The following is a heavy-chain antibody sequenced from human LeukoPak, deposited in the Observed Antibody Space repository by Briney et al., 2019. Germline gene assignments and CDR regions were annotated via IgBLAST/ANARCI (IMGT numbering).Heavy chain of an antibody. Sequence: PGGSLRLSCAASGFTFSSYSVNWVRQAPGKGLEWVSSISERSSYIYYADSMKGRFTISRDNAKNSLYLQMNSPRAEDTAVCYCARSPRRQNDAFDIWGQGTVVTVSS. CDR2: ISERSSYI. V-gene: IGHV3-21*01. CDR1: GFTFSSYS. CDR3: ARSPRRQNDAFDI. J-gene: IGHJ3*02.